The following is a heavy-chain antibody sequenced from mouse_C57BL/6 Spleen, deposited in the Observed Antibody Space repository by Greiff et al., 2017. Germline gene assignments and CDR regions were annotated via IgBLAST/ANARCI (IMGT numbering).Heavy chain of an antibody. J-gene: IGHJ4*01. CDR1: GFTFSDYY. D-gene: IGHD2-4*01. V-gene: IGHV5-16*01. CDR3: ARYDYDGRGYAMDY. Sequence: EVQRVESEGGLVQPGSSMKLSCTASGFTFSDYYMAWVRQVPEKGLEWVANINYDGSSTYYLDSLKSRFIISRDNAKNILYLQMSSLKSEDTATYYCARYDYDGRGYAMDYWGQGTSVTVSS. CDR2: INYDGSST.